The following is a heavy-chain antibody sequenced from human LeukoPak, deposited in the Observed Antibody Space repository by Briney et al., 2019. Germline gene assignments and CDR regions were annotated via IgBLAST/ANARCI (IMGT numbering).Heavy chain of an antibody. D-gene: IGHD3-10*01. CDR2: IYSGGDT. J-gene: IGHJ4*02. CDR1: GSTFSSYA. CDR3: ARGGGSGSLDY. Sequence: GGSLRLSCAASGSTFSSYAMHWVRQAPGKGLEWVSVIYSGGDTYYADSVKGRFTISRDNSKNTLYLQMNSLRAEDTAVYYCARGGGSGSLDYWGQGTLVTVSS. V-gene: IGHV3-66*01.